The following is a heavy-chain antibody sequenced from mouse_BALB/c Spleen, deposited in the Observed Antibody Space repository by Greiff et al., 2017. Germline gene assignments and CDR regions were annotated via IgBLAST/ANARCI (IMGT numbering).Heavy chain of an antibody. CDR3: TWKGAY. Sequence: QVQLQQSGAELVKPGASVKLSCKASGYTFTSYYMYWVKQRPGQGLEWIGEINPSSGGTNFHEKFKSKATLTVDKSTSTAYMQLSSLTSEDAAVYCCTWKGAYWGQGTLVTVSA. V-gene: IGHV1S81*02. CDR2: INPSSGGT. CDR1: GYTFTSYY. J-gene: IGHJ3*01.